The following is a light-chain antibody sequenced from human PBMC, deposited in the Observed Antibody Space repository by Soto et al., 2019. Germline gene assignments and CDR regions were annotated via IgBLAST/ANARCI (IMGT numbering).Light chain of an antibody. V-gene: IGKV3-15*01. J-gene: IGKJ1*01. CDR3: QQYDKSPPWT. Sequence: EFVLTQSPGPLSLSPGERATLSCRSSQTIYSKYLGWYQKQPGQAPRLVIYGASTRATGVPDRFSGSGSGTEFTLTIDSLQSDDFATYYCQQYDKSPPWTLGQGTKVDIK. CDR2: GAS. CDR1: QTIYSKY.